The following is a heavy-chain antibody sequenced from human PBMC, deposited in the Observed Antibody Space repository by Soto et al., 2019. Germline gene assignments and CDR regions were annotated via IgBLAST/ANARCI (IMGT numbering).Heavy chain of an antibody. V-gene: IGHV3-23*01. CDR3: AKVVIVATIDAFDY. Sequence: PGGSLILSCAASGFTFSSYSMSWVRQAPGKGLEWVSAISGSGGSTYYADSVKGRFTISRDNSKNTLYLQMNSLRAEDTAVYYCAKVVIVATIDAFDYWGQGTLVTVSS. CDR1: GFTFSSYS. CDR2: ISGSGGST. J-gene: IGHJ4*02. D-gene: IGHD5-12*01.